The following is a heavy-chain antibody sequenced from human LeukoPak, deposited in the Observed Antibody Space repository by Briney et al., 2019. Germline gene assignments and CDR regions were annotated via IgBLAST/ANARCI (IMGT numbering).Heavy chain of an antibody. CDR2: IYYSGST. CDR1: GGSFSGYY. V-gene: IGHV4-59*01. J-gene: IGHJ4*02. D-gene: IGHD5-18*01. CDR3: ARYVETTMVRTYYFAY. Sequence: SDTLALTRAVYGGSFSGYYGNWIGQPPGKVLECIGFIYYSGSTNYNPSLKSRVTISVDTSKNQFSLKLSSVTAADTAVYYCARYVETTMVRTYYFAYWGQGTLVTVSS.